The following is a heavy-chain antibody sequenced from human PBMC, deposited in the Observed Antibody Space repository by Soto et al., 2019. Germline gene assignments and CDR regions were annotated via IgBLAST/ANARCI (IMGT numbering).Heavy chain of an antibody. CDR1: GGTFSSYA. CDR3: ATQNINYYDSSGYYYYYGMDV. J-gene: IGHJ6*02. V-gene: IGHV1-69*13. CDR2: IIPIFGTA. Sequence: GASVKVSCKASGGTFSSYAISWVRQAPGQGLEWMGGIIPIFGTANYAQKFQGRVTITADESTSTAYMELSSLRSEDTAVYYCATQNINYYDSSGYYYYYGMDVWGQGTTVTSP. D-gene: IGHD3-22*01.